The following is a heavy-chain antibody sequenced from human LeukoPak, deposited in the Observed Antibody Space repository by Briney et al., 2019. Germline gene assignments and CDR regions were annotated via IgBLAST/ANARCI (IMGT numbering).Heavy chain of an antibody. CDR1: GFTFSSYG. J-gene: IGHJ6*02. Sequence: GRSLRLSCAASGFTFSSYGMRWVRQAPGEGLEWVAVISYDGSNKYYADFVKGRFTISRDNSKNTLYLQMNSLRAEDTAVYYCAKDGCNSTSCDYDMYVWGQGTTVTVSS. D-gene: IGHD2-2*01. CDR3: AKDGCNSTSCDYDMYV. CDR2: ISYDGSNK. V-gene: IGHV3-30*18.